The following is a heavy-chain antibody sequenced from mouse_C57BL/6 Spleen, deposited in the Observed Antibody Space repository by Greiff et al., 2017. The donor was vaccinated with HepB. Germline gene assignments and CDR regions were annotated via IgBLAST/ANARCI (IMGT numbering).Heavy chain of an antibody. D-gene: IGHD1-1*01. CDR1: GYTFTSYG. J-gene: IGHJ4*01. CDR2: IYPRSGNT. V-gene: IGHV1-81*01. CDR3: ARIYEEGAMDY. Sequence: VQLQQSGAELARPGASVKLSCKASGYTFTSYGISWVKQRTGQGLEWIGEIYPRSGNTYYNEKFKGKATLTADKSSSTAYMERRSLTSEDSAVYFCARIYEEGAMDYWGQGTSVTVSS.